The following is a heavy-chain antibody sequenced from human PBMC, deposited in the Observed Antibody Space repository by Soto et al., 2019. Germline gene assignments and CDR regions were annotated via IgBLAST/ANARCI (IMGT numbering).Heavy chain of an antibody. CDR2: ISYDGSNK. Sequence: QVQLVESGGGVVQPGRSLRLSCAASGFTFSSYAMHWVRQAPGKGLEWVAVISYDGSNKYYADSVEGRFTISRDNSKNTLYLQMNSLRAEDTAVYYCARDLYLYYDFWSGPDNYYYYGMDVWGQGTTVTVSS. CDR1: GFTFSSYA. CDR3: ARDLYLYYDFWSGPDNYYYYGMDV. V-gene: IGHV3-30-3*01. J-gene: IGHJ6*02. D-gene: IGHD3-3*01.